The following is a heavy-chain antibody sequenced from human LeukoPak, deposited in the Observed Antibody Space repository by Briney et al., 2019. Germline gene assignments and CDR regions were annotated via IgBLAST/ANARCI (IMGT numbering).Heavy chain of an antibody. CDR1: GYTFTSYG. J-gene: IGHJ3*02. CDR3: ASLIEYSSSRVRTDDAFDI. V-gene: IGHV1-18*01. Sequence: GASVKVSCKASGYTFTSYGISWVRQVPGQGLEWMGWISAYNGNTNYAQKLQGRVTMTTDTSTSTAYMELRSLRSDDTAVYYCASLIEYSSSRVRTDDAFDIWGQGTMVTVSS. D-gene: IGHD6-6*01. CDR2: ISAYNGNT.